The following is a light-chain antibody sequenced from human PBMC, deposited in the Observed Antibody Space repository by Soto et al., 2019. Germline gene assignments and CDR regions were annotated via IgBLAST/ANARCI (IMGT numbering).Light chain of an antibody. CDR3: VLYMGRGVWV. CDR1: SGSVSTANY. J-gene: IGLJ3*02. CDR2: STN. V-gene: IGLV8-61*01. Sequence: QTVVTQEPSFSVSPGGTVTVTCGLSSGSVSTANYPSWYQQTPGQAPRTLIYSTNTRSSGVPGRFSASILGNKAALTITGAQADDESDYYCVLYMGRGVWVFGGGTKLTV.